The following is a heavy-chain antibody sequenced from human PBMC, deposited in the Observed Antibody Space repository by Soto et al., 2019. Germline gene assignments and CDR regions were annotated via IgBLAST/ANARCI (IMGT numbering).Heavy chain of an antibody. CDR2: ISSSGSTI. CDR1: GFTFSSYG. Sequence: PGGSLRLSCAASGFTFSSYGTNWVRQAPGKGLEWVSYISSSGSTIYYADSVKGRFTISRDNAKNSLYLQMNSLRAEDTAVYYCARVGNGPMDVWGQGTTVTVSS. CDR3: ARVGNGPMDV. V-gene: IGHV3-48*03. J-gene: IGHJ6*02. D-gene: IGHD2-8*01.